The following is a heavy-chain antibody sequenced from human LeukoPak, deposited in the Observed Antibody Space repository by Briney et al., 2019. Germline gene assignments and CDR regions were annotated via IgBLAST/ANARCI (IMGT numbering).Heavy chain of an antibody. CDR2: IYTSGST. CDR1: GGSISSGSCY. CDR3: ARGVGGVAARFDY. Sequence: TLFLTCTASGGSISSGSCYWSWIRQPAGKGLEWIGRIYTSGSTNYNPSVKSRVTISVDTSKNQFSLKLSSVTAADTAVYYCARGVGGVAARFDYWGQGTLVTVSS. D-gene: IGHD6-6*01. J-gene: IGHJ4*02. V-gene: IGHV4-61*02.